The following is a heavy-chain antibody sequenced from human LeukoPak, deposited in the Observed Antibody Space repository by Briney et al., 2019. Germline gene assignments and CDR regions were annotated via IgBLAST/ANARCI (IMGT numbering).Heavy chain of an antibody. D-gene: IGHD6-6*01. CDR2: ISSFSSSI. CDR3: ARASPADYYGMDV. Sequence: GGSLRLSCAASGFTFSNYNMNWVRQAPGKGLEWVSYISSFSSSIHYADSVKGRFTVSRDNAKNSLYLQMNSLRDEDTAVYYCARASPADYYGMDVWGQGTTVTVSS. V-gene: IGHV3-48*02. J-gene: IGHJ6*02. CDR1: GFTFSNYN.